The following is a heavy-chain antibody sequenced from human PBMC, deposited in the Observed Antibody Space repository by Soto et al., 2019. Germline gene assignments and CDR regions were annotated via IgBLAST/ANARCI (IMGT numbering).Heavy chain of an antibody. V-gene: IGHV1-18*01. D-gene: IGHD6-6*01. CDR2: ISAHNGNT. Sequence: QVHLVQSGAEVKKPGASVKVSCKGSGYGFTTYGITWVRQAPGQGLEWMAWISAHNGNTNYAQKRQVRVTVTRDTATSTAYTDLRSLRSDDTAVYYCARGRDGDYWGQGALVTVSS. CDR1: GYGFTTYG. CDR3: ARGRDGDY. J-gene: IGHJ4*02.